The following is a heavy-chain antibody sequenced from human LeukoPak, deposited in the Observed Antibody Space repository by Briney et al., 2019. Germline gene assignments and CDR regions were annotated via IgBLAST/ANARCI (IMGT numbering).Heavy chain of an antibody. D-gene: IGHD3-22*01. CDR3: ARGCVPVYYDSSGYGRHFDY. CDR2: INHSGST. CDR1: GGSSSGYY. Sequence: SETLSLTCAVYGGSSSGYYWSWIRQPPGQGLEWIGEINHSGSTNYNPSLKSRVTISVGTSKDQFSLKLSSVTAADTAVYYRARGCVPVYYDSSGYGRHFDYWGQGTLVTVSS. V-gene: IGHV4-34*01. J-gene: IGHJ4*02.